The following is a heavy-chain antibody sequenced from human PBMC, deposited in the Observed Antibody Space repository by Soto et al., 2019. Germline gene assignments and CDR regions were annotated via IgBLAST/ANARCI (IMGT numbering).Heavy chain of an antibody. Sequence: QITLKESGPTLVKPTQTLTLTCTFSGFSLSTSGVGVGWIRQPPGKALEWLALIYWDDDKRSSPSLKSRLTITKDTSKNQVVLTMTNMDPVDTATYYCAHSFNPLNLVVVAAHEGGGFDSWGQGTLVTVSS. J-gene: IGHJ4*02. D-gene: IGHD2-15*01. V-gene: IGHV2-5*02. CDR3: AHSFNPLNLVVVAAHEGGGFDS. CDR1: GFSLSTSGVG. CDR2: IYWDDDK.